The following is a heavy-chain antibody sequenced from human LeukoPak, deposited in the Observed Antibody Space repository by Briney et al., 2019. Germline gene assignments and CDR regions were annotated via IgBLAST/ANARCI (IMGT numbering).Heavy chain of an antibody. D-gene: IGHD1-26*01. CDR3: ARVFPREGIDY. Sequence: SETLSLTCTVSGYSISSGYYWGWIRQPPGKGLEWIGSIYHSGSTYYNPSLKSRVTISVDTSKNQFSLKLSSVTAADTAVYYCARVFPREGIDYWGQGTLVTVSS. J-gene: IGHJ4*02. CDR1: GYSISSGYY. V-gene: IGHV4-38-2*02. CDR2: IYHSGST.